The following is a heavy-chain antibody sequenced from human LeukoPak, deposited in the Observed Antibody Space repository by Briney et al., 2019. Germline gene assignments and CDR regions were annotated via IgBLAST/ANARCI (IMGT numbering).Heavy chain of an antibody. V-gene: IGHV3-66*01. CDR2: IYSSGST. CDR3: AKDPLRWELIEWAFLDY. D-gene: IGHD1-26*01. Sequence: GGSLRLSCAASGFTVSSNYMSWVRQAPGKGLEWVSVIYSSGSTYYADSVKGRFTISRDNSKNTLYLQMNSLRAEDTAVYYCAKDPLRWELIEWAFLDYWGQGTLVTVSS. J-gene: IGHJ4*02. CDR1: GFTVSSNY.